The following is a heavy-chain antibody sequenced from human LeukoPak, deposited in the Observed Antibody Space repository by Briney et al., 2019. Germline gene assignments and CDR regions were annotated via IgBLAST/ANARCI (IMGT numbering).Heavy chain of an antibody. CDR1: GFTFSSYS. Sequence: AGTLSLSCAASGFTFSSYSMIWVRQAPGKGLDWVSSISSSSSYIYYADSVKGRVTISRDKAKNTLYLQMNSLRAEDTAVYFCARHIVVVPADYGMDVWGQGTTVTVSS. D-gene: IGHD2-2*01. J-gene: IGHJ6*02. CDR2: ISSSSSYI. CDR3: ARHIVVVPADYGMDV. V-gene: IGHV3-21*01.